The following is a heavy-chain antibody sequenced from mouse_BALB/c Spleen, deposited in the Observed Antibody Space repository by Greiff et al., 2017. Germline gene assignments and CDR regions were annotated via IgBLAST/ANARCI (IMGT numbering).Heavy chain of an antibody. D-gene: IGHD1-1*01. CDR1: GYAFTSYN. V-gene: IGHV1S135*01. J-gene: IGHJ4*01. Sequence: LVESGPELVKPGASVKVSCKASGYAFTSYNMYWVKQSHGKSLEWIGYIDPYNGGTSYNQKFKGKATLTVDKSSSTAYMHLNSLTSEDSAVYYCASGITTVVDAMDYWGQGTSVTVSS. CDR3: ASGITTVVDAMDY. CDR2: IDPYNGGT.